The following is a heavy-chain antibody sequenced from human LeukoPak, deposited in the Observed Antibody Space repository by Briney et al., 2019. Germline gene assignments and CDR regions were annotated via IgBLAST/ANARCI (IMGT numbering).Heavy chain of an antibody. CDR1: GGTFSSYA. J-gene: IGHJ4*02. CDR3: ARVAGFGEFYFDY. V-gene: IGHV1-69*05. CDR2: IIPIFGTA. D-gene: IGHD3-10*01. Sequence: ASVKVSCKASGGTFSSYAISWVRQAPGQGLEWMGGIIPIFGTANYAQKFQGRVTITTDESTSTAYMELSSLRSEDTAVYYCARVAGFGEFYFDYWGQGALGTVSS.